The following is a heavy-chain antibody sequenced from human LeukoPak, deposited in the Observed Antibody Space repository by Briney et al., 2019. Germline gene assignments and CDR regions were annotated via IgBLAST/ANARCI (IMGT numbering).Heavy chain of an antibody. CDR3: ARGSAQQLVPDAFDI. D-gene: IGHD6-13*01. CDR1: GFTFSSYA. Sequence: PGGSLRLSCAASGFTFSSYAMHWVRQAPGKGLEYVSAISSNGGSTYYANSVKGRFTISRDNSKNTLYLQMGSLRAEDMAVYYCARGSAQQLVPDAFDIWGQGTMVTVSS. CDR2: ISSNGGST. J-gene: IGHJ3*02. V-gene: IGHV3-64*01.